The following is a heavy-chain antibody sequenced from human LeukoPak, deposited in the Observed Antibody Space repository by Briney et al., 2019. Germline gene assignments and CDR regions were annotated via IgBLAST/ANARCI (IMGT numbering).Heavy chain of an antibody. CDR2: ISAYNGNT. V-gene: IGHV1-18*04. J-gene: IGHJ6*03. Sequence: ASVKVSCKASGYTFTGYYMHWVRQAPGQGLQWMGWISAYNGNTNYAQKFQGRVTMTTDTSTSTAYMELRSLRSDDTAVYYCARRYYYDSGNYYNARFFYYYMDVWGKGTTVTISS. D-gene: IGHD3-10*01. CDR3: ARRYYYDSGNYYNARFFYYYMDV. CDR1: GYTFTGYY.